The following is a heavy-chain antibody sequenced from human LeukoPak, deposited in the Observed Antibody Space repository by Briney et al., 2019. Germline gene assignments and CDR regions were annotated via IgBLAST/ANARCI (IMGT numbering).Heavy chain of an antibody. CDR3: ARRPTITMVRGVIIVGYYFDY. CDR1: GGSISSSSYY. D-gene: IGHD3-10*01. CDR2: IYYSGST. J-gene: IGHJ4*02. V-gene: IGHV4-39*01. Sequence: SETLSLTCTVSGGSISSSSYYWGWIRQPPGKGLEWIGSIYYSGSTYYNPSLKSRVTISVDTSKNQFSLKLSSVTAADTAVYYCARRPTITMVRGVIIVGYYFDYWGQGTLVTVSS.